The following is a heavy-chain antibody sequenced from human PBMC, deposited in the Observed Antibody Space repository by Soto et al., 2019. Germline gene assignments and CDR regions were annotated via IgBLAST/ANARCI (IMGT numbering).Heavy chain of an antibody. CDR2: INHSGST. V-gene: IGHV4-34*01. CDR3: ARKGSSMVRGVIRRGACDI. Sequence: SETLSLTCAVYGGSFSGYYWSWIRQPPGKGLEWIGEINHSGSTNYNPSLKSRVTISVDTSKNQFSLKLSSVTAADTAVYYCARKGSSMVRGVIRRGACDIGGQGTRVNVS. J-gene: IGHJ3*02. CDR1: GGSFSGYY. D-gene: IGHD3-10*01.